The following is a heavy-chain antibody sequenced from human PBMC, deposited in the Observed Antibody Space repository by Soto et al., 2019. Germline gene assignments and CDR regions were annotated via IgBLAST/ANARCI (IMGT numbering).Heavy chain of an antibody. V-gene: IGHV4-59*01. Sequence: PSETLSLTCSVSGGSINNYYWSWFRQPPGKGLEWIGSIYYRGSANSNPSLKSRLTISVDMSKNQFSLKLSSVAAADTAIYYCVRANYFDFWGQGTLDTVSS. J-gene: IGHJ4*01. CDR1: GGSINNYY. CDR3: VRANYFDF. CDR2: IYYRGSA.